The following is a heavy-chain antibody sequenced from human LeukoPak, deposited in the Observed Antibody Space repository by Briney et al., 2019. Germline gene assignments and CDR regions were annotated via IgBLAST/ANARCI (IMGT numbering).Heavy chain of an antibody. D-gene: IGHD1-1*01. CDR1: GFTFSTYR. V-gene: IGHV3-7*04. J-gene: IGHJ4*02. CDR3: ARDSPGYLAYDS. CDR2: IKEDGSAT. Sequence: GGSLRLSCAASGFTFSTYRMTWVRQAPGKGPEWVANIKEDGSATYYVDSVKGRFTISRDNVKKSLYLQMNSLRAEDTAVYYCARDSPGYLAYDSWGQGTLVTVSS.